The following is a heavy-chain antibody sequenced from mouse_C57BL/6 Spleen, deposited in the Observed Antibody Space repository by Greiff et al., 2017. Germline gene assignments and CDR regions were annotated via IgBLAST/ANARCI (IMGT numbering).Heavy chain of an antibody. D-gene: IGHD1-1*01. CDR1: GFSLTSYG. CDR2: IWGGGST. CDR3: AKRGYGSSLDV. J-gene: IGHJ1*03. V-gene: IGHV2-9*01. Sequence: VTLQESGPGLVAPSQSLSITCTVSGFSLTSYGVDWVRQPPGKCLEWLGVIWGGGSTNYNSALMSRLSISKDNSKSQVFLKMNSRQTDDTAMYYCAKRGYGSSLDVWGTGTTVTVAA.